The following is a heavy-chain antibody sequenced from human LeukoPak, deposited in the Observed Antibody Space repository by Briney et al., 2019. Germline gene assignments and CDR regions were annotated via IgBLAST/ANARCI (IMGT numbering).Heavy chain of an antibody. CDR1: GYSFTAYY. D-gene: IGHD2-2*01. V-gene: IGHV1-2*02. Sequence: ASVKVSCKASGYSFTAYYIHWVRQAPGQGLEWVGWLNPTSAGTNYAQEFQGRVTVTGDASISTAYMELSRLTSDDTAVYYCARDRGTVPAANSPAYWGQGTLVTVSS. J-gene: IGHJ4*02. CDR3: ARDRGTVPAANSPAY. CDR2: LNPTSAGT.